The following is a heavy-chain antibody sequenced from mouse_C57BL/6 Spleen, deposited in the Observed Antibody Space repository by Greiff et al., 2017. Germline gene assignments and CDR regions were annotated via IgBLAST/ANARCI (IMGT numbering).Heavy chain of an antibody. CDR1: GFTFSSYG. CDR2: ISSGGSYT. D-gene: IGHD2-5*01. V-gene: IGHV5-6*01. J-gene: IGHJ2*01. CDR3: ARPPYSNYDYFDY. Sequence: EVQRVESGGDLVKPGGSLKLSCAASGFTFSSYGMSWVRQTPDKRLEWVATISSGGSYTYYPDSVKGRFTISRDNAKNTLYLQMSSLKSEDTAMYYCARPPYSNYDYFDYWGQGTTLTVSS.